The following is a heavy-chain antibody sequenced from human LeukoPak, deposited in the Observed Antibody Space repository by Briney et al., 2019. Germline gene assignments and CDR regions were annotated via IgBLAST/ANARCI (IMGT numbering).Heavy chain of an antibody. CDR3: ARDRSTGVPTGFLDY. D-gene: IGHD4-23*01. CDR1: GFTFSSYS. Sequence: PGGSLRLSCAASGFTFSSYSMNWVRQAPGKGLEWVSSISSSSSYIYYADSVKGRFTISRDNAKNSLYLQMNSLRAEDTAVYYCARDRSTGVPTGFLDYWGQGTLVTVSS. V-gene: IGHV3-21*01. J-gene: IGHJ4*02. CDR2: ISSSSSYI.